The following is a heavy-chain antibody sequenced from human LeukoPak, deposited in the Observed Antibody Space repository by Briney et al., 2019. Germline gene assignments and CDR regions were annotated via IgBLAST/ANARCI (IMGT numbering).Heavy chain of an antibody. D-gene: IGHD3-22*01. CDR1: GYTFTSYY. J-gene: IGHJ4*02. Sequence: ASVKVSCKSSGYTFTSYYMHWVRQAPGQGLEWMGIINPSGDSTSYAQKFQGRVTMTRDMSTSIVYMELSSLRSEDTAVYYCARSGYSSPRGSFDYWGQGTLVTVSS. V-gene: IGHV1-46*01. CDR3: ARSGYSSPRGSFDY. CDR2: INPSGDST.